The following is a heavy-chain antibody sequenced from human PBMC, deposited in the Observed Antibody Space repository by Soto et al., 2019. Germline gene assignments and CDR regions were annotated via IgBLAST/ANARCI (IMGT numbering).Heavy chain of an antibody. CDR1: GFTFSSYA. Sequence: GGSLRLSCAASGFTFSSYAMHWVRQAPGKGLEWVAVISYDGSNKYYADSVKGRFTISRDNSKNTLYRQMNSLRAEDTAVYYCASLGGYDYGPFDYWGQGTLVTVSS. J-gene: IGHJ4*02. V-gene: IGHV3-30-3*01. D-gene: IGHD5-12*01. CDR2: ISYDGSNK. CDR3: ASLGGYDYGPFDY.